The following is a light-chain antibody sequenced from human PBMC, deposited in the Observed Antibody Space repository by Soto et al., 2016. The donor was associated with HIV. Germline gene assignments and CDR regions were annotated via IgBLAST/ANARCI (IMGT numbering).Light chain of an antibody. J-gene: IGKJ1*01. CDR1: QDISNY. CDR3: QQYNSYPWT. CDR2: AAS. Sequence: DIQMTQSPSSLSASVGDRVTITCRASQDISNYLAWYQQKPGEVPKVLIYAASTLQSGVPSRFCGSGSGTDFTLTISSLQPEDVATYYCQQYNSYPWTFGQGTKVEIK. V-gene: IGKV1-27*01.